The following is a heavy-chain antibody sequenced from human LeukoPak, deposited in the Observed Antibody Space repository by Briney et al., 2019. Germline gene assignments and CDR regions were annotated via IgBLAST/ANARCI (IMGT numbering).Heavy chain of an antibody. CDR1: GYTFTGYY. CDR3: AREGYCSGTNCLVEY. D-gene: IGHD2-15*01. Sequence: ASVKVSCKASGYTFTGYYMHWVRQAPGQGLEWMGWINPNSGGTNSAQKFQGRVTMTRDTSIRTAYMELSRLRSDDTALYYCAREGYCSGTNCLVEYWGQGTLVTVSS. V-gene: IGHV1-2*02. J-gene: IGHJ4*02. CDR2: INPNSGGT.